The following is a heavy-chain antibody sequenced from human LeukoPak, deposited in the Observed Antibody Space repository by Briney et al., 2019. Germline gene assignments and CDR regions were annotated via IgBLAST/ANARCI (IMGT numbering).Heavy chain of an antibody. D-gene: IGHD3-10*01. Sequence: GGSLRLSCAASGFTFSRNSMHWVRQAPGKGLEYVSAITSNGGTTYYANSVRGRFTISRDNSKNTLYLQMGSLRAEDMAVYYCAGAYGSGNYFDDWGQGTLVTVSS. CDR1: GFTFSRNS. CDR3: AGAYGSGNYFDD. CDR2: ITSNGGTT. V-gene: IGHV3-64*01. J-gene: IGHJ4*02.